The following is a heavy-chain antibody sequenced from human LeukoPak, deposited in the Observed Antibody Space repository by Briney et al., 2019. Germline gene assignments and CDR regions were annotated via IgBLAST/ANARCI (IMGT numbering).Heavy chain of an antibody. CDR3: AREIVTYDILTGYYKPWYFDY. Sequence: ASVKVSCKASGYTFTSYGISWVRQAPGQGLEWMGWISAYNGNTNYAQKLQGRVTMTTDTSTSTAYMELRSLRSDDTAVYYCAREIVTYDILTGYYKPWYFDYWGQGTLVTVSS. V-gene: IGHV1-18*01. CDR1: GYTFTSYG. J-gene: IGHJ4*02. D-gene: IGHD3-9*01. CDR2: ISAYNGNT.